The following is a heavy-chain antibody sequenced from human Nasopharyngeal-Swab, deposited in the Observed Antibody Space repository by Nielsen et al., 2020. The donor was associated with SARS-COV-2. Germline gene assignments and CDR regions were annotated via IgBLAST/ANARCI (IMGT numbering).Heavy chain of an antibody. J-gene: IGHJ4*02. CDR1: GFTFSSCD. CDR2: IGTAGDP. D-gene: IGHD1-26*01. V-gene: IGHV3-13*05. CDR3: ARGSGDGVVDY. Sequence: GESLKISCAASGFTFSSCDMHWVRQATGKGLEWVSAIGTAGDPYYPGSVKGRFTISRENAKNSLYLQMNSLRAGDTAVYYCARGSGDGVVDYWGQGTLVTVSS.